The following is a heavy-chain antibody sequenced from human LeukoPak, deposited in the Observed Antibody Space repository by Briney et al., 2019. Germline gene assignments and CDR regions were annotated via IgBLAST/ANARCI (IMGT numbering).Heavy chain of an antibody. V-gene: IGHV3-7*05. CDR2: IKEDGSEK. Sequence: GGSLRLSCADSGFTFSSYWMSWVRQAPAKGLEWVANIKEDGSEKYYVDSVKSRFTISRDNAKNSLYLQMNSLRAEDTAVYYCARLFSGGNFDYWGQGTLVTVSS. J-gene: IGHJ4*02. CDR1: GFTFSSYW. CDR3: ARLFSGGNFDY. D-gene: IGHD3-10*01.